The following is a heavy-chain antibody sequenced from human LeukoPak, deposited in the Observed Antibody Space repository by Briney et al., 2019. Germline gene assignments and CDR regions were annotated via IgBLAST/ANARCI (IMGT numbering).Heavy chain of an antibody. J-gene: IGHJ5*02. D-gene: IGHD6-6*01. Sequence: PSQTLSLTCTVSGGSISSGSYYWSWIRQPAGKGLEWIGRIYTSGSTNYTPSLKSRVTISVDTSKNQFSLKLSSVTAADTTVYYCARFGGGMYSSSSGNWFDPWGQRTLVTVSS. V-gene: IGHV4-61*02. CDR1: GGSISSGSYY. CDR3: ARFGGGMYSSSSGNWFDP. CDR2: IYTSGST.